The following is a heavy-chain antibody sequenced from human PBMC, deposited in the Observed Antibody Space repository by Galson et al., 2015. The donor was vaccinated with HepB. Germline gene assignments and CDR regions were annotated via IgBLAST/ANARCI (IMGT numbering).Heavy chain of an antibody. CDR3: ARDAASSMDV. CDR1: GFTFRSYA. D-gene: IGHD6-6*01. CDR2: ISYDGSNK. J-gene: IGHJ6*02. V-gene: IGHV3-30-3*01. Sequence: SLRLSCAASGFTFRSYAMHWVRQAPGKGLEWVAVISYDGSNKYYADSVKGRFTISRDNSKNTLYLQMNSLRAEDTAVYYCARDAASSMDVWGQGTTVTVSS.